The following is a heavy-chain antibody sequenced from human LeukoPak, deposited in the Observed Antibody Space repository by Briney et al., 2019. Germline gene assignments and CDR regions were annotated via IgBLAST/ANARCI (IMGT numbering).Heavy chain of an antibody. CDR2: ISYDGSNK. Sequence: PGGSLRLSCAASGFTFSSYGMHCVRQAPGRGLEWVAVISYDGSNKYYADSVKGRFTISRDNSKNTLYLQMNSLRAEDTAVYYCATHRSSLVRGVIIDYWGQGTLVTVSS. CDR3: ATHRSSLVRGVIIDY. CDR1: GFTFSSYG. J-gene: IGHJ4*02. D-gene: IGHD3-10*01. V-gene: IGHV3-30*03.